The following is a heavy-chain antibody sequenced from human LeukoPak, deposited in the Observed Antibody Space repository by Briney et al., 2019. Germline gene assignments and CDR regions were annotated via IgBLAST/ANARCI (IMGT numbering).Heavy chain of an antibody. V-gene: IGHV3-7*03. J-gene: IGHJ4*02. D-gene: IGHD3-9*01. Sequence: GGSLRLSCAASGFTFSSYWMSWVRQAPGKGLEWVANIKQDGSEKYYVDSVKGRFTISRDNAKNSLYLQMNSLRAEDTALYYCAKGHGLALRYFDWLFPFDYWGQGTLVTVSS. CDR2: IKQDGSEK. CDR1: GFTFSSYW. CDR3: AKGHGLALRYFDWLFPFDY.